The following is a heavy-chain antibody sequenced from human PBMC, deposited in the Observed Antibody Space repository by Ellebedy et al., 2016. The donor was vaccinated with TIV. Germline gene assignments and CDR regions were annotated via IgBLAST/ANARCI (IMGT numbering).Heavy chain of an antibody. Sequence: ASVKVSXXASGYTFTGYYMHWVRQAPGQGLEWMGWINPNSGGTNYAQKFQGRVTMTRDTSISTAYMELSRLRSDDTAVYYCARREGSGSYCFDYWGQGTLVTVSS. CDR1: GYTFTGYY. J-gene: IGHJ4*02. CDR3: ARREGSGSYCFDY. V-gene: IGHV1-2*02. D-gene: IGHD3-10*01. CDR2: INPNSGGT.